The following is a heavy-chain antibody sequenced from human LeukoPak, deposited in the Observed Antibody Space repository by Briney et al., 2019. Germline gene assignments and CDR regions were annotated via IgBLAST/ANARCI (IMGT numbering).Heavy chain of an antibody. CDR1: GFTFSTSS. Sequence: PGGSLRLSCAVSGFTFSTSSMNWVRQAPGKGLEWISYISSSNSTIYYADSVKGRFTISRDNAKNSLYLQMNSLRAEDTAVYYCASPFDYWGQGTLVTVSS. J-gene: IGHJ4*02. CDR2: ISSSNSTI. CDR3: ASPFDY. V-gene: IGHV3-48*01.